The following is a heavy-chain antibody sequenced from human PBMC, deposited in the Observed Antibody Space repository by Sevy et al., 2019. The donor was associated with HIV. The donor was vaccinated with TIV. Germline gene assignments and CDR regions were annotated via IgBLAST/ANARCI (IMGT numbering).Heavy chain of an antibody. Sequence: HGGSLRLSCAASGFTFDDYAMHWVRQAPGKGLEWVSGISWNSGSIGYADSVKGRFTISRDNAKNSLYLQMNSLRAEDTALYYCAKDIGGDYYDSSGYSRRRKEGYYGMDVWGQGTTVTVSS. V-gene: IGHV3-9*01. CDR2: ISWNSGSI. CDR1: GFTFDDYA. J-gene: IGHJ6*02. D-gene: IGHD3-22*01. CDR3: AKDIGGDYYDSSGYSRRRKEGYYGMDV.